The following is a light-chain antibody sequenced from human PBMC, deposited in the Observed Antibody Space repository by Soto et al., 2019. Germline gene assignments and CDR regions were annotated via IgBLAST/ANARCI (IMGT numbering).Light chain of an antibody. V-gene: IGLV2-14*01. Sequence: QSVLTQPAYVSGSPGQSITISCTGASSDVGDYNYVSWYQHHPGKAPKLLIYEVNNRPSGVSDRFSGSKSGNVASLTISWLQAEDEADYYCSSYTSSSTYVFGTGTKVTVL. J-gene: IGLJ1*01. CDR3: SSYTSSSTYV. CDR2: EVN. CDR1: SSDVGDYNY.